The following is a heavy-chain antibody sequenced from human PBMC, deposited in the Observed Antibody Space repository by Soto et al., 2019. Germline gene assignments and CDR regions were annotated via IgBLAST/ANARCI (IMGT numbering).Heavy chain of an antibody. J-gene: IGHJ5*02. V-gene: IGHV1-69*01. CDR1: GGNFSNYG. D-gene: IGHD6-13*01. Sequence: QVQLVQSGAEVKKPGSSVTVSCKASGGNFSNYGISWVRQAPGQGLEYMGGIVPLFGTTNYAHKFRGRVTITADESTSTVYMEVSSLKSEDTAVYFCARASGRSWYNWFDPWSQGTLVTVSS. CDR3: ARASGRSWYNWFDP. CDR2: IVPLFGTT.